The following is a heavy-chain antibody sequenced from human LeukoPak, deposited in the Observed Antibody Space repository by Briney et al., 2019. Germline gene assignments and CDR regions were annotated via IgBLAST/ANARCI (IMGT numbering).Heavy chain of an antibody. D-gene: IGHD6-13*01. CDR1: GFTFDDYG. V-gene: IGHV3-20*04. J-gene: IGHJ5*02. CDR3: ARGIAAAGTNWFDP. CDR2: INWNGGST. Sequence: GGSLRLSCAASGFTFDDYGMSWVRQAPGKGLEWVSGINWNGGSTGYADSVKGRFTISRDNAKNSLYLQMNSLRAEDTAVYYCARGIAAAGTNWFDPWGQGTLVTVSS.